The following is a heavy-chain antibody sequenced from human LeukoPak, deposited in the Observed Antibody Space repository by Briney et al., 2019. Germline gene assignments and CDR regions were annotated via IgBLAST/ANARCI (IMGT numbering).Heavy chain of an antibody. J-gene: IGHJ3*02. Sequence: GGSLRLSCAASGFTFSSYGMHWARPAPGTGLEWVAVISYDGSNKYYADSVKGRFTISRDNSKNTLYLQMNSLRAEDTAVYYCATQRPFDWFGTPVAFDIWGQGTMVTVSS. D-gene: IGHD3-9*01. CDR1: GFTFSSYG. CDR3: ATQRPFDWFGTPVAFDI. V-gene: IGHV3-30*03. CDR2: ISYDGSNK.